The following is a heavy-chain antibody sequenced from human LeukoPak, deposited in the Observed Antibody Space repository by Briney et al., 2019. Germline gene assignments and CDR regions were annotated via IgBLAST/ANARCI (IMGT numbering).Heavy chain of an antibody. CDR1: GGSITSYY. Sequence: SETLSLTCTVSGGSITSYYWSWIRQPPGKGLEWIGYIYYSGSTNYNPSLKSRVTISVDTSKTQFSLNLSSVTAADTAVYYCARSSYYYGADAFDIWGQGTMVTVSS. CDR2: IYYSGST. J-gene: IGHJ3*02. V-gene: IGHV4-59*01. CDR3: ARSSYYYGADAFDI. D-gene: IGHD3-10*01.